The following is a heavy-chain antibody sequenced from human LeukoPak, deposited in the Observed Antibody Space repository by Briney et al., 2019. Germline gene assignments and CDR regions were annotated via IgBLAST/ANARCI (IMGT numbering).Heavy chain of an antibody. D-gene: IGHD3-22*01. CDR3: ARAGTFYYDSSGYYDY. J-gene: IGHJ4*02. Sequence: SETLSLTCTVSGGSISSSSYYWGWIRQPPGKGLEWIGSIYYSGSTYYNPSLKSRATISVDTSKNQFSLKLSSVTAADTAVYYCARAGTFYYDSSGYYDYWGQGTLVTVSS. CDR2: IYYSGST. V-gene: IGHV4-39*07. CDR1: GGSISSSSYY.